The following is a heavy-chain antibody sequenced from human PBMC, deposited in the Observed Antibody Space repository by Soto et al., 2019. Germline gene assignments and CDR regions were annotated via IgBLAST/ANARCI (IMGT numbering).Heavy chain of an antibody. V-gene: IGHV3-23*01. D-gene: IGHD6-13*01. J-gene: IGHJ4*02. Sequence: GGSLSLSCAASGFTFSGYAISCVLQAPGRAGEGVSVISCHGGSTYYADSLKGRFTISIDNSKNTLYMQMNSLRDEDTAVYYCAKVRESAAAGHFDSWGQRP. CDR2: ISCHGGST. CDR1: GFTFSGYA. CDR3: AKVRESAAAGHFDS.